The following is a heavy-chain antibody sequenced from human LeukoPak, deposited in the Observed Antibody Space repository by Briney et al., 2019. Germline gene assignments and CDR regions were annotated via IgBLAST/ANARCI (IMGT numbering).Heavy chain of an antibody. CDR2: IYPADSDT. Sequence: GESLKISCKGSGYSFPDYWIDWGRQMPGQGLEWMGIIYPADSDTRYSPSFQGQVTISADKSISTAYLQWSTLKASDTATYYCARRRGDGYNSPFDYWGQGTLVTVPS. CDR3: ARRRGDGYNSPFDY. V-gene: IGHV5-51*01. CDR1: GYSFPDYW. D-gene: IGHD5-24*01. J-gene: IGHJ4*02.